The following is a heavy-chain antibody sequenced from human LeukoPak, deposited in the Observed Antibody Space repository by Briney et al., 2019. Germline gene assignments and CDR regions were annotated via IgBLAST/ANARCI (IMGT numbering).Heavy chain of an antibody. CDR1: GYTFTGYY. J-gene: IGHJ4*02. Sequence: ASVKVSCTASGYTFTGYYMHWVRQAPGQGLEGMGWINPNSGGTSYAQKFQGRVTMTRDTSVTTAYMELSRLRSDDTAVYYCARYSGYDEPFEYWGQGTLVTASS. CDR2: INPNSGGT. CDR3: ARYSGYDEPFEY. V-gene: IGHV1-2*02. D-gene: IGHD5-12*01.